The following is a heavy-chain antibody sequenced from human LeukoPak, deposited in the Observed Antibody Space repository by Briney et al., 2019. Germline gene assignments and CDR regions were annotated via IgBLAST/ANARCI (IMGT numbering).Heavy chain of an antibody. CDR2: INTNTWNP. CDR3: ARGSYSAGDIVATLEMGESPAAEYFQH. D-gene: IGHD5-12*01. CDR1: GYTFTSYA. V-gene: IGHV7-4-1*02. J-gene: IGHJ1*01. Sequence: AASVKVSCKASGYTFTSYAMNWLRQAPGQGLEWMGWINTNTWNPTYAQGFTGRFVFSLDTSVSTAYLQISSLKAEDTAVYYCARGSYSAGDIVATLEMGESPAAEYFQHWGQGTLVTVSS.